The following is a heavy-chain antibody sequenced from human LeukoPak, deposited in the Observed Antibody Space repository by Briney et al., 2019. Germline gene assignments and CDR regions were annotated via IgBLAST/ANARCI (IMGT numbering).Heavy chain of an antibody. CDR3: AREVRGDYYFDY. J-gene: IGHJ4*02. V-gene: IGHV1-18*01. Sequence: ASVKVSCKASGYTFTSYGISWVRQAPGQGLEWMGWISAYNGNTNYTQKLQGRVTMTTDTSTSTAYMELRSLRSDDTAVYYCAREVRGDYYFDYWGQGTLVTVSS. D-gene: IGHD3-10*01. CDR2: ISAYNGNT. CDR1: GYTFTSYG.